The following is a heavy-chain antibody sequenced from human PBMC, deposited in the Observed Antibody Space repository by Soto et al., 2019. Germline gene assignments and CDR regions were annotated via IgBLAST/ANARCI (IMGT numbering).Heavy chain of an antibody. D-gene: IGHD2-2*01. V-gene: IGHV4-31*03. J-gene: IGHJ5*02. CDR2: IYYSGST. CDR1: GGSISSGGYY. CDR3: ARGRYCSSTSCSSWFDP. Sequence: PSETLSLTCTVSGGSISSGGYYWSWIRQHPGKGLEWIGYIYYSGSTYYNPSLKSRVTISVDTSKNQFSLKLSSVTAADTAVYYCARGRYCSSTSCSSWFDPWGQGTLVTVSS.